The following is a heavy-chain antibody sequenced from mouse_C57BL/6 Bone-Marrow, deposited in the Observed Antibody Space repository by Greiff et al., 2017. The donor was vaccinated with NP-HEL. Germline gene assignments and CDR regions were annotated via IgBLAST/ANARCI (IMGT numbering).Heavy chain of an antibody. J-gene: IGHJ2*01. CDR2: FHPYNDDT. V-gene: IGHV1-47*01. CDR1: GYTFTTYP. Sequence: LQESGAELVKPGASVTMSCKASGYTFTTYPIEWVKQNHGKSLEWIGNFHPYNDDTEYNEKFKNKATLTVDKSSSTVYLGLSRLTSDDSSVYYCARGGNYLYYFVYWGHGTTLTVSS. D-gene: IGHD2-1*01. CDR3: ARGGNYLYYFVY.